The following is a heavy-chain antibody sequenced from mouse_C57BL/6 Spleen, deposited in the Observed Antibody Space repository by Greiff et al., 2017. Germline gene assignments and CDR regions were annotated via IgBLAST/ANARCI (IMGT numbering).Heavy chain of an antibody. Sequence: QVQLQQSGAELVKPGASVKISCKASGYAFSSYWMNWVKQRPGKGLEWIGQLYPGDGDTNYNGKFKGKATLTADKSSSTAYMQLSSLTSEDSAVYFCARGGGSNYFDYWGQGTTLTVSS. V-gene: IGHV1-80*01. D-gene: IGHD1-1*02. CDR1: GYAFSSYW. CDR3: ARGGGSNYFDY. CDR2: LYPGDGDT. J-gene: IGHJ2*01.